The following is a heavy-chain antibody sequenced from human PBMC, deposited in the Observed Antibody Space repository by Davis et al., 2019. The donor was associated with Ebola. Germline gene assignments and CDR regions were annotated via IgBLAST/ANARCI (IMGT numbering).Heavy chain of an antibody. CDR3: ARAPIAGAGTRWGTRWFDP. J-gene: IGHJ5*02. V-gene: IGHV4-38-2*01. Sequence: PSETLSLTCGVSGFSISSGYYWGWIRQSPGKGLEWIGSVYHSGTTYYNPSLKSRVTISVDTSKNQFSLNLSSVTAADTAVYYCARAPIAGAGTRWGTRWFDPWGQGTLVSVSS. CDR1: GFSISSGYY. CDR2: VYHSGTT. D-gene: IGHD6-13*01.